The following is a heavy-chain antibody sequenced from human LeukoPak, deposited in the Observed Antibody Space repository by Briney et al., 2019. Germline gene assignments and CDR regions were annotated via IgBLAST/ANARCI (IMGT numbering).Heavy chain of an antibody. V-gene: IGHV3-7*03. Sequence: PGRSLRLSCAASGFTFSSYGMHWVRQAPGKGLEWAASINHNGNVNYYVDSVKGRFTISRDNAKNSLYLQMSNLRAEDTAVYFCARGGGLDVWGQGATVTVSS. D-gene: IGHD3-16*01. J-gene: IGHJ6*02. CDR2: INHNGNVN. CDR1: GFTFSSYG. CDR3: ARGGGLDV.